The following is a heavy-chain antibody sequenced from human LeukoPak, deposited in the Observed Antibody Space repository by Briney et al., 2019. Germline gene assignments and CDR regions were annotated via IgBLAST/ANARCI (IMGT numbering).Heavy chain of an antibody. V-gene: IGHV4-61*02. J-gene: IGHJ3*02. Sequence: SETLSLTCTVSGGSISSGSYYWRWIRQPAGKGLEWIGRIYTSGSTNYNPSLKSRVTISVDTSKNQFSLKLSSVTAADTAVYYCARVPHCSGGSCYSNAFDIWGQGTMVTVSS. D-gene: IGHD2-15*01. CDR3: ARVPHCSGGSCYSNAFDI. CDR1: GGSISSGSYY. CDR2: IYTSGST.